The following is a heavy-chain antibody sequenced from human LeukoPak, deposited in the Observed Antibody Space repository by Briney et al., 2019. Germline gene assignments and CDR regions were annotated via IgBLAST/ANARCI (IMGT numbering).Heavy chain of an antibody. CDR2: ISSSSSYI. V-gene: IGHV3-21*01. CDR1: GFTFSSYS. Sequence: GGSLRLSCAASGFTFSSYSMNWVRQAPGKGLEWVSSISSSSSYIYYADSVKGRFTISRDNSKNTLYLQMNSLRAEDTAVYYCTRSLHDYGGLVDYWGQGTLVTVSS. CDR3: TRSLHDYGGLVDY. J-gene: IGHJ4*02. D-gene: IGHD4-23*01.